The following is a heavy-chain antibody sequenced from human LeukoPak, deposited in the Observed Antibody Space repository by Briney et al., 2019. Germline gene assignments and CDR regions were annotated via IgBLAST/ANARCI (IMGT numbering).Heavy chain of an antibody. V-gene: IGHV3-30*18. J-gene: IGHJ4*02. CDR1: GFTFSSYG. CDR2: ISYDGSNK. CDR3: AEGAILEPFDY. D-gene: IGHD2-2*02. Sequence: GGSLRLSCAASGFTFSSYGMHWVRQAPGRGLEWVAVISYDGSNKYYADSVKGRFTISRDNSKNTLYLQMNSLRAEDTAVYYCAEGAILEPFDYWGQGTLVTVSS.